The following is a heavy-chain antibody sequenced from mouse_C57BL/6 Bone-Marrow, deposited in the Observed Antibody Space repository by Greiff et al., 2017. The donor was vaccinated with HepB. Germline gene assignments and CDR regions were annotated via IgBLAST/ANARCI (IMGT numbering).Heavy chain of an antibody. D-gene: IGHD2-4*01. CDR3: ARNFYDYDWYFDV. CDR1: GYTFTDYN. Sequence: EVKLQESGPELVKPGASVKMSCKASGYTFTDYNMHWVKQSHGKSLEWIGYINPNNGGTSYNQKFKGKATLTVNKSSSTAYMELRSLTSEDSAVYYCARNFYDYDWYFDVWGTGTTVTVSS. V-gene: IGHV1-22*01. CDR2: INPNNGGT. J-gene: IGHJ1*03.